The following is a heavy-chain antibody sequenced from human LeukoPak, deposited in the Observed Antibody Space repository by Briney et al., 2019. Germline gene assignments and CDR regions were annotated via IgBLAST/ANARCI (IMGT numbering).Heavy chain of an antibody. D-gene: IGHD3-16*02. CDR2: ISWNSGSI. J-gene: IGHJ4*02. CDR1: GFTFDDYA. CDR3: ARSLSSRFSGPRRPYYFDY. Sequence: PGRSLRLSCAASGFTFDDYAMHWVRQAPGKGLEWVSGISWNSGSIGYADSVKGRFTISRDNSKNTLYLQMNSLRAEDTAVYYCARSLSSRFSGPRRPYYFDYWGQGTLVTVSS. V-gene: IGHV3-9*01.